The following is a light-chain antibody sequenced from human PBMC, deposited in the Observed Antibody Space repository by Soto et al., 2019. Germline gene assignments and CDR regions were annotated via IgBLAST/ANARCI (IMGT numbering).Light chain of an antibody. V-gene: IGKV1-5*01. CDR1: QSISSW. CDR3: QHHNSYLWT. Sequence: DIQMTQSRSTLCGSGGDRGSSNCRANQSISSWLAWYQQKPGKAPKLLIYDASSLERGVPSRFNGSGSGTAFTLTISSLQPDDFATYYCQHHNSYLWTFGQGTKVDIK. J-gene: IGKJ1*01. CDR2: DAS.